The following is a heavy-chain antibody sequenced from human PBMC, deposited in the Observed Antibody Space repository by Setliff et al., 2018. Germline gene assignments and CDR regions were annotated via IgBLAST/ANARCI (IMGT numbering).Heavy chain of an antibody. Sequence: PGGSLILSCAASGFTFSRYWMSWVRQAPGKGLEWVGRIRNKANSYTTEYAAAVKGRFTVSRDDSQNSLYLQMSSLRAEDTAVYYCARETLPYYFDYWGQGTLVTVS. CDR1: GFTFSRYW. CDR2: IRNKANSYTT. J-gene: IGHJ4*02. V-gene: IGHV3-72*01. CDR3: ARETLPYYFDY.